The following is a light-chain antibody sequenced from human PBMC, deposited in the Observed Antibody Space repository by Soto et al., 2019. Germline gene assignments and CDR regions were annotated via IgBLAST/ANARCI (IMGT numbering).Light chain of an antibody. CDR2: KAS. J-gene: IGKJ4*01. Sequence: DIQMTQSPSTLSASVEDRVTITCRASQRSSTWLAWYQQKPGKAPKLLIYKASSLEGGVPSRFSGSGSGTEFNITVSSLRPDDFATYYCQQYNTYPLTFGGGTTVEIK. V-gene: IGKV1-5*03. CDR3: QQYNTYPLT. CDR1: QRSSTW.